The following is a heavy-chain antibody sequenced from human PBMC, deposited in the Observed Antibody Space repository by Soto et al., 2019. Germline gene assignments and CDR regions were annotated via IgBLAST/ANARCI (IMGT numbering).Heavy chain of an antibody. V-gene: IGHV4-39*01. Sequence: QLQLQGSGPGLVKPSATLSLICTVSGGSITSNDGHWGWIRQPPGKGPEWIGSIYYTRSTFYNPSLKSRFSISVDTSKNPLSLKVYSVTAADTAVYYCARHLHEQRAVKGFDIWGQGTMVTVSS. CDR1: GGSITSNDGH. J-gene: IGHJ3*02. CDR3: ARHLHEQRAVKGFDI. D-gene: IGHD3-22*01. CDR2: IYYTRST.